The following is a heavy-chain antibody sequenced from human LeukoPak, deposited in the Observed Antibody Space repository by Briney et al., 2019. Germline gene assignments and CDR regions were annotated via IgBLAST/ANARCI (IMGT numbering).Heavy chain of an antibody. Sequence: GGSLRLSCAASGFTFRSYAMHWVRQAPGKGLEWVALLSYDGSNSYYADSVKGRFTISRDNSKNTLYLQMNSLRPEGTAVYYCARDQAYYYDSSGYYPDYWGQGTLVTVSS. D-gene: IGHD3-22*01. CDR3: ARDQAYYYDSSGYYPDY. CDR2: LSYDGSNS. J-gene: IGHJ4*02. CDR1: GFTFRSYA. V-gene: IGHV3-30*04.